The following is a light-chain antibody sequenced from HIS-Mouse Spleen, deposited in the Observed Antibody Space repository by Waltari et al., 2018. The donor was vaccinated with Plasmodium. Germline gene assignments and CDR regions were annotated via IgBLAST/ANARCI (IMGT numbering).Light chain of an antibody. Sequence: SSELTQDPAVSVALGQTVRITCQGKSLRSYYASWYQQKPGQAPVLVIYGKNNRPSGIPDRFSGSSSGNTASLTITGAQAEDEADYYCNSRDSSGNHLVFGGGTKLTVL. CDR1: SLRSYY. V-gene: IGLV3-19*01. J-gene: IGLJ3*02. CDR3: NSRDSSGNHLV. CDR2: GKN.